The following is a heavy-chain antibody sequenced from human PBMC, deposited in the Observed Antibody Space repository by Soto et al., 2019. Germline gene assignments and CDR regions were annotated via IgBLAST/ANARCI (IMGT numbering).Heavy chain of an antibody. J-gene: IGHJ6*02. CDR2: IYYSGIT. CDR1: GGSISSYY. V-gene: IGHV4-59*01. CDR3: ARYKSNYYYGMDV. Sequence: QVQLQESGPGLVKPSETLSLTCTVSGGSISSYYWSWIRQPPGKGLEWIGYIYYSGITNYNPALKRRVTISVDTSKHQFSLKLSSVTAADTAVYYCARYKSNYYYGMDVWGQGTTVTVS. D-gene: IGHD1-20*01.